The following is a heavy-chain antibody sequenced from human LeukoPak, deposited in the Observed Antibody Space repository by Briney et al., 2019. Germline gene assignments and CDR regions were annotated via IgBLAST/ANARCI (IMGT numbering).Heavy chain of an antibody. J-gene: IGHJ4*02. CDR2: ITSGVGIT. Sequence: PGGSLRLSCAASGFTFSNFGMNWVRQAPGKGLEWVSIITSGVGITYYADSVKGRFTVSRDNSKSTLYLQMNSLRAGDTAVYYCAKGDYYDFDYWGQGTLVTVSS. CDR1: GFTFSNFG. D-gene: IGHD3-10*01. CDR3: AKGDYYDFDY. V-gene: IGHV3-23*01.